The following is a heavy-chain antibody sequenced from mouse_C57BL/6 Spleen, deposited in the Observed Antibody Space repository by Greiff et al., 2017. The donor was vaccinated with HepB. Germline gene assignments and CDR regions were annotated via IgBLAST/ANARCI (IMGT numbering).Heavy chain of an antibody. CDR2: ISYSGST. J-gene: IGHJ1*03. V-gene: IGHV3-1*01. D-gene: IGHD1-1*01. CDR1: GYSITSGYD. Sequence: EVKLQESGPGMVKPSQSLSLTCTVTGYSITSGYDWHWIRHFPGNKLEWMGYISYSGSTNYNPSLKSRISITHDTSKNHFFLKLNSVTTEDTATYYCARGGGSSSYWYFDVWGTGTTVTVSS. CDR3: ARGGGSSSYWYFDV.